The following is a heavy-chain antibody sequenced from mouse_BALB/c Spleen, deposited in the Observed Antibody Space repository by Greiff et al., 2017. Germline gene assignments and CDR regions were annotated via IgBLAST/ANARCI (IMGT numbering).Heavy chain of an antibody. CDR2: INSNGGST. V-gene: IGHV5-6-3*01. D-gene: IGHD1-1*01. Sequence: EVKLVESGGGLVQPGGSLKLSCAASGFTFSSYGMSWVRQTPDKRLELVATINSNGGSTYYPDSVKGRFTISRDNAKNTLYLQMSSLKSEDTAMYYCARGDYGSSYTAWFAYWGQGTLVTVSA. CDR3: ARGDYGSSYTAWFAY. CDR1: GFTFSSYG. J-gene: IGHJ3*01.